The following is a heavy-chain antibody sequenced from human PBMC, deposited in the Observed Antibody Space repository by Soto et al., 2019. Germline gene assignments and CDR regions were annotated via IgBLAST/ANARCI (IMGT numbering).Heavy chain of an antibody. J-gene: IGHJ4*02. Sequence: ASVKVSGEASGYIVSNSDINWVRQATGQGLEWLGSMNPKTGDTHYVQKLQGRLTMARYTAISTAYVELSSLRPDDTAVYYCARGPRTNFNPYYWGQGTLVTVSS. CDR2: MNPKTGDT. CDR3: ARGPRTNFNPYY. D-gene: IGHD2-8*01. V-gene: IGHV1-8*01. CDR1: GYIVSNSD.